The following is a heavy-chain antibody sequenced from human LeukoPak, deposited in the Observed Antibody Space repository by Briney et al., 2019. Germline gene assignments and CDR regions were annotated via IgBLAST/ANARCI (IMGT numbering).Heavy chain of an antibody. CDR2: ISGSGGST. CDR1: GFTFSSYA. D-gene: IGHD2-2*01. CDR3: AKSKTPYCSSANCLMFDY. Sequence: GGSLRLSCAASGFTFSSYAMSWVRQAPGKGLEWVSGISGSGGSTYDANSVKGRFTISRDDSKNTLYLQMNSLRAEDTAVYYCAKSKTPYCSSANCLMFDYWGQGALVTVSS. J-gene: IGHJ4*02. V-gene: IGHV3-23*01.